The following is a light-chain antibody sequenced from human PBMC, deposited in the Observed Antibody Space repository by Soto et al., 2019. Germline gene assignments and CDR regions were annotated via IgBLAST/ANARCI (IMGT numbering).Light chain of an antibody. CDR1: QSVSSN. CDR3: QQYNNWPFT. V-gene: IGKV3-15*01. CDR2: VAS. J-gene: IGKJ4*01. Sequence: EIVMTQSPATLSVSPGERATLYCRASQSVSSNLAWYQQKPGQAPRLLIYVASTRATGIPARFSGSGSGTEFTLTISSLQSEDFAVYYCQQYNNWPFTFGGGTKVEIK.